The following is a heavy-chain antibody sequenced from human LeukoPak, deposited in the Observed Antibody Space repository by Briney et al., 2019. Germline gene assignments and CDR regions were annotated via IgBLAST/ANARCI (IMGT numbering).Heavy chain of an antibody. J-gene: IGHJ2*01. CDR3: ARGRGTTMVRGVITNYFDL. D-gene: IGHD3-10*01. CDR2: IDPNSGGT. V-gene: IGHV1-2*02. CDR1: GYTFTAHY. Sequence: GASVKVSCRASGYTFTAHYIHWVRQAPGQGLEWMGWIDPNSGGTNYAQRFLGSVTMTGDTSTNTAFMELSRLRSDDTAIYYCARGRGTTMVRGVITNYFDLWGRGSLVTVSS.